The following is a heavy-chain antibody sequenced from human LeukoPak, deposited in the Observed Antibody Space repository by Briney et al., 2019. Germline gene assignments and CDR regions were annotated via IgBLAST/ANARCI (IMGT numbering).Heavy chain of an antibody. CDR1: GGSISSGSYY. V-gene: IGHV4-61*02. CDR2: IYTSGST. J-gene: IGHJ6*02. Sequence: SQTLSLTCTVSGGSISSGSYYWSWIRQPAGKGLEWIGRIYTSGSTNYNPSLKSRVTISVDTSKNQFSLKLSSVTAADTAVYYCASCGVVNDILTGYIRRGMDVWGQGTTVTVSS. CDR3: ASCGVVNDILTGYIRRGMDV. D-gene: IGHD3-9*01.